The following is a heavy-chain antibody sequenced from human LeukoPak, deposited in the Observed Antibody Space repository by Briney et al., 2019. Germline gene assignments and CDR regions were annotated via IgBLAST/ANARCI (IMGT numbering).Heavy chain of an antibody. CDR3: AKEASRGFDI. CDR2: ITSGGST. V-gene: IGHV3-23*01. J-gene: IGHJ3*02. Sequence: PGGSLRLSCAAPGFTFSSYAMSWVRQAPGKGLEWVSGITSGGSTYKVDSVRGRFTISRDNSKNTLYLQMNSLRAEDTAVYYCAKEASRGFDIWGQGTMVTVSS. CDR1: GFTFSSYA. D-gene: IGHD6-6*01.